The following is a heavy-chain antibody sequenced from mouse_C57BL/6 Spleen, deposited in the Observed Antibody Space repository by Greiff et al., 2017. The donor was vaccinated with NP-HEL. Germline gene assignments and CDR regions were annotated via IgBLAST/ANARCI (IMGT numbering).Heavy chain of an antibody. J-gene: IGHJ2*01. Sequence: EVKLMESGGGLVKPGGSLKLSCAASGFTFSSYAMSWVRQTPEKRLEWVATISDGGSYTYYPDNVKGRFTISRDNAKNNLYLQMSHLKSEDTAMYYCARVGGGYPYYFDYWGQGTTLTVSS. CDR3: ARVGGGYPYYFDY. D-gene: IGHD2-2*01. V-gene: IGHV5-4*03. CDR1: GFTFSSYA. CDR2: ISDGGSYT.